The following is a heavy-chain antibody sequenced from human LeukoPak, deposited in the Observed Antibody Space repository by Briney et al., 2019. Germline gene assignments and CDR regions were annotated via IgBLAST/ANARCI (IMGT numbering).Heavy chain of an antibody. V-gene: IGHV3-74*01. D-gene: IGHD6-19*01. Sequence: GGSLRLSCAASVFTFSKYWMLWLRQAPGKGLESVSGINTDGTVTTYADSVKGRFTVSRDNADNTMFLQMNSVRDEDTAVYYCATKQWLAPPPDSWGQGTPVTVSS. J-gene: IGHJ4*02. CDR2: INTDGTVT. CDR1: VFTFSKYW. CDR3: ATKQWLAPPPDS.